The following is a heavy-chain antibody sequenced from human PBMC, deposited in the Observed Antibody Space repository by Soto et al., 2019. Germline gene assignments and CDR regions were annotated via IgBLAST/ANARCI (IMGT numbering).Heavy chain of an antibody. V-gene: IGHV2-26*01. J-gene: IGHJ2*01. CDR3: ARTYTVTPDWYFDL. Sequence: QVTLKESGPVLVKPTETLTLTCTVSGFSLSNARMGVSWIRQPPGKALEGLEHIFSNDEKSYSTSLKSRLTLSKDTSKSQVVLTTTNMDPVDTATYYCARTYTVTPDWYFDLWGRGTLVTVSS. D-gene: IGHD4-17*01. CDR1: GFSLSNARMG. CDR2: IFSNDEK.